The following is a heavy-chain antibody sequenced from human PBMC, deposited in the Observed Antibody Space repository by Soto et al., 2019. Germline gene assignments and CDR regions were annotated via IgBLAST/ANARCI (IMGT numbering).Heavy chain of an antibody. J-gene: IGHJ4*02. Sequence: PRLSCEGSGFIFSNYGIHWVRQAPGKGLEWVAVIWYDGSNKYYAESVKGRCTISRDNSKSTVFLQMNSLRAEDTAVYFCARGNYDASGIDYWGQGALVTVSS. CDR2: IWYDGSNK. V-gene: IGHV3-33*01. CDR3: ARGNYDASGIDY. D-gene: IGHD3-22*01. CDR1: GFIFSNYG.